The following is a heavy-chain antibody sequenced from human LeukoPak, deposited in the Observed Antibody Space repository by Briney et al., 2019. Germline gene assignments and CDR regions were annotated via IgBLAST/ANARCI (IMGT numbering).Heavy chain of an antibody. CDR2: ISGSGSTI. D-gene: IGHD6-13*01. Sequence: GGSLRLSCTASGFTFSSYEMNWVRQTPGKGLEWLSYISGSGSTIYYADSLKGRFTVSRDNAKKSLYLQMNGLRAEDTAVYYCARVFAAACDYRGQGTLVTVSS. CDR3: ARVFAAACDY. CDR1: GFTFSSYE. J-gene: IGHJ4*02. V-gene: IGHV3-48*03.